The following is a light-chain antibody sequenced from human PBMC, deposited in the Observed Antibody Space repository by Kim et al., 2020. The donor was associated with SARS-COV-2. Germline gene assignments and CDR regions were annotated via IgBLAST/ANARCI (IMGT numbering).Light chain of an antibody. J-gene: IGLJ2*01. CDR2: DNN. CDR1: SSNIGNNY. V-gene: IGLV1-51*01. CDR3: GTWDSSLSAVV. Sequence: QSVLTQPPSVSAAPGQKVSISCSGSSSNIGNNYVSWYQQLPGTAPKHLIYDNNKRPPGIPHRFSGSKSGTSATLGITGLQTGDEADYYCGTWDSSLSAVVFGGGTQLT.